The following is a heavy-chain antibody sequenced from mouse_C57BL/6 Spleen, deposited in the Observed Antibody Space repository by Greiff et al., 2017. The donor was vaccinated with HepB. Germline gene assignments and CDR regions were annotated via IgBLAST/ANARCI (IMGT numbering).Heavy chain of an antibody. V-gene: IGHV14-2*01. CDR1: GFNIKDYY. Sequence: EVQLQQSGAELVKPGASVKLSCTASGFNIKDYYMHWVKQRTEQGLEWIGRIDPEDGETKYAPKFQGKATITADTSSNTADLQLSSLTSEDTAVYYCARSSYDWFAYWGQGTLVTVSA. D-gene: IGHD1-1*01. CDR2: IDPEDGET. J-gene: IGHJ3*01. CDR3: ARSSYDWFAY.